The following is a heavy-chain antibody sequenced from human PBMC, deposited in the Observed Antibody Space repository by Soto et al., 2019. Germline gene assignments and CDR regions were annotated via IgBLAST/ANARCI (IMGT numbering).Heavy chain of an antibody. CDR3: AKDQGVDRYHPTQYGDYYYGMDV. J-gene: IGHJ6*02. Sequence: GGSLRLSCAASGFTFSSYGMHWVRQAPGKGLEWVAVISYDGSNKYYADSVKGRFTISRDNSKNTLYLQMNSLRAEDTAVYYCAKDQGVDRYHPTQYGDYYYGMDVWGQGTTVTVSS. CDR2: ISYDGSNK. V-gene: IGHV3-30*18. D-gene: IGHD4-17*01. CDR1: GFTFSSYG.